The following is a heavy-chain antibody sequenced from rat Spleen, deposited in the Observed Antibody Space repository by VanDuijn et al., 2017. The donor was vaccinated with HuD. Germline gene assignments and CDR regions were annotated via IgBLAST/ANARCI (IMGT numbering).Heavy chain of an antibody. D-gene: IGHD1-12*02. J-gene: IGHJ4*01. CDR3: TTEYYDGSYYYAYVMDA. CDR1: GFTFSNYG. CDR2: ITNSGGST. V-gene: IGHV5-27*01. Sequence: EVQLVESGGGLVQPGRSLKLSCAASGFTFSNYGMAWVRQAPTKGLEWGASITNSGGSTYYRDSVKGRFTISRDNAKSTLYLQMDSRRSEDTATYYCTTEYYDGSYYYAYVMDAWGQGASVTVSS.